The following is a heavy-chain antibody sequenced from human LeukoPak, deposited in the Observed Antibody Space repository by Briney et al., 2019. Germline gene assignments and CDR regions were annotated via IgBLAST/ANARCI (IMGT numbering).Heavy chain of an antibody. D-gene: IGHD2-15*01. J-gene: IGHJ4*02. CDR1: GGSISSSSYY. Sequence: SETLSLTCTVSGGSISSSSYYWGWIRQPPGKGLEWIGSIYYSGSTYYNPSLKSRVTISVDTSKNQFSLKLSSVTAADTAVYYCASVVVAATLSFDYWGQGTLVTVSS. V-gene: IGHV4-39*07. CDR3: ASVVVAATLSFDY. CDR2: IYYSGST.